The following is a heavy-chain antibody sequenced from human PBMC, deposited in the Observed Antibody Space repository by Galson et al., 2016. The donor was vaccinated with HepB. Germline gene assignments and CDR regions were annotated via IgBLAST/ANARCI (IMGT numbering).Heavy chain of an antibody. CDR1: GGSISNFH. J-gene: IGHJ2*01. D-gene: IGHD1-26*01. CDR3: ARGRLFCGSNTCSYWYFDL. Sequence: SETLSLTCTVSGGSISNFHWTWIRQSPGKGLEWIGYIFHTGSANYNPSLRSRVTLSVDTSKNQFSLRLASVTAADTAVFYCARGRLFCGSNTCSYWYFDLWGRGTLVAVST. CDR2: IFHTGSA. V-gene: IGHV4-59*01.